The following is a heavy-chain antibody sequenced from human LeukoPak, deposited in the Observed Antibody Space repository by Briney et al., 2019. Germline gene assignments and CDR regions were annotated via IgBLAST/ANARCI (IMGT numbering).Heavy chain of an antibody. CDR1: GFTFSNYN. V-gene: IGHV3-21*01. D-gene: IGHD2-2*02. J-gene: IGHJ6*02. Sequence: PGGSLRLSCAASGFTFSNYNMNWVRQPPGKGLEWVSSISSSSSYMYYEDSVKGRFTISRDNAKNSLYLQMSILGADDTAVYYCTRTCVSAICYSGRYGMDVWGQGTTVTVSS. CDR3: TRTCVSAICYSGRYGMDV. CDR2: ISSSSSYM.